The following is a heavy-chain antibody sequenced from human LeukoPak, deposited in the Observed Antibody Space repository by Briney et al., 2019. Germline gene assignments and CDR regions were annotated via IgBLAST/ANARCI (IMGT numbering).Heavy chain of an antibody. J-gene: IGHJ4*02. D-gene: IGHD3-22*01. CDR2: IRYDGNNK. CDR3: AKGSDYYDSSGYSH. CDR1: GFTFSRNG. Sequence: PGGSLRLSCAASGFTFSRNGMHWVRQAPGKGLEWVAFIRYDGNNKYYAGSVKGRFTISRDNSKNTLYLQMNSLRAEDTAVYYCAKGSDYYDSSGYSHWGQGTLVTVSS. V-gene: IGHV3-30*02.